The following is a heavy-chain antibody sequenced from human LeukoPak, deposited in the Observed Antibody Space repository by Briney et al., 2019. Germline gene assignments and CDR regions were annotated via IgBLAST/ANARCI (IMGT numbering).Heavy chain of an antibody. CDR2: ISSSSSYI. V-gene: IGHV3-21*01. J-gene: IGHJ4*02. D-gene: IGHD3-10*01. CDR3: ARAEGGDYGSGIFV. Sequence: GGSLRLSCAASGFTFSSYSMNWVRQAPGKGLEWVSSISSSSSYIYYADSVKGRFTISRDNAKNSLYLQMNSLRAEDTAVYYCARAEGGDYGSGIFVWGQGTLVTVSS. CDR1: GFTFSSYS.